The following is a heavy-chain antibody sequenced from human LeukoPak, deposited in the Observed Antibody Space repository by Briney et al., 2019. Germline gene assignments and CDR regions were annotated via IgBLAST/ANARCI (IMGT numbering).Heavy chain of an antibody. CDR3: AKKLYGDYGPRGDIKYYYYMDV. J-gene: IGHJ6*03. Sequence: QTGGSLRLSCAGSDFSFITYAMSWVRQAPGKGLEWVSTITGRGDATYYADSVKGRFTISRDNSKNTLYLQMNSLRAEDTAVYYCAKKLYGDYGPRGDIKYYYYMDVWGKGTTVTVSS. D-gene: IGHD4-17*01. CDR1: DFSFITYA. V-gene: IGHV3-23*01. CDR2: ITGRGDAT.